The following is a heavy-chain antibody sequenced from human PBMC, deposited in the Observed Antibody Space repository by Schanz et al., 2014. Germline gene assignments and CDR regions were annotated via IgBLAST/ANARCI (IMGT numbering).Heavy chain of an antibody. CDR2: INSDGRST. D-gene: IGHD3-10*01. J-gene: IGHJ3*02. CDR1: GFTFNDYW. CDR3: AKDFFIGVARGVIISHDAIDI. V-gene: IGHV3-74*01. Sequence: EVQLVESGGGLVQPGGSLRLSCAASGFTFNDYWMHWVRQAPGKGLVWVSRINSDGRSTNYAGSVKGRFTISRDNSNNTVFLQMNSLRAEDTAVYYCAKDFFIGVARGVIISHDAIDIWGQGTKVTVSS.